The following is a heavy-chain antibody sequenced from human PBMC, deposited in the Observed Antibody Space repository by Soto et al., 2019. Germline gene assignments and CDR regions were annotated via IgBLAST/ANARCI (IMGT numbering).Heavy chain of an antibody. J-gene: IGHJ4*02. CDR1: GGSISNYY. CDR3: ATAAGY. CDR2: IYYSGST. V-gene: IGHV4-59*01. Sequence: ASETLSLTCTVSGGSISNYYWSWIRQPPGKGLEWIGYIYYSGSTNYNPSLKSRVTISVDTSKNQFSLKLSSVTAADTAVYYCATAAGYWGQGTLVTVYS.